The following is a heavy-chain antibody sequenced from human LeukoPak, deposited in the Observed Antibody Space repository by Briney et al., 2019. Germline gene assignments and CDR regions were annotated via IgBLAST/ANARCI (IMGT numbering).Heavy chain of an antibody. V-gene: IGHV5-51*01. CDR2: IYPGDSDT. J-gene: IGHJ4*02. CDR3: ARLNSSGWYFDY. CDR1: GYSFTSYL. Sequence: GESMKSSCQGSGYSFTSYLIAWVRQMPGKGRGWMGIIYPGDSDTRYSPSFQGQVTISADKSISTAYLQWSSLKASDTAMYYCARLNSSGWYFDYWGQGTLVTVSS. D-gene: IGHD6-19*01.